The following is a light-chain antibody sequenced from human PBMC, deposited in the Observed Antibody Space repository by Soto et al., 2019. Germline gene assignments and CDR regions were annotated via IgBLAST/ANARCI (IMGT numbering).Light chain of an antibody. CDR2: DAS. CDR3: QQYEDLPLT. V-gene: IGKV1-33*01. CDR1: QDISNY. Sequence: DIQMTQSPSSLSASVVDRVTITCQASQDISNYLNWYQQKPVKAPKLLIFDASNVETRGPSRFSGSVSGTHFTFTIHSLKAEDIATDYCQQYEDLPLTFGGGTKVEL. J-gene: IGKJ4*02.